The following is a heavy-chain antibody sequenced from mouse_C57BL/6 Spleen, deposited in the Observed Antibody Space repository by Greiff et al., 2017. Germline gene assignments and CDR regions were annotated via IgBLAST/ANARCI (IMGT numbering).Heavy chain of an antibody. CDR3: AIDSPFAY. CDR2: IYPGDGDT. D-gene: IGHD3-2*01. Sequence: VQGVESGPELVKPGASVKISCKASGYAFSSSWMNWVKQRPGKGLEWIGRIYPGDGDTNYNGKFKGKATLTADKYSSTAYMQLSSLTSEDSAVYFCAIDSPFAYWGQGTLVTVSA. V-gene: IGHV1-82*01. CDR1: GYAFSSSW. J-gene: IGHJ3*01.